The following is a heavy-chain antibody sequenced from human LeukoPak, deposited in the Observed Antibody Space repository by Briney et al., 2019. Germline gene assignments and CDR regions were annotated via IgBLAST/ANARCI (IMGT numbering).Heavy chain of an antibody. V-gene: IGHV1-2*06. Sequence: GASVKVSCKASGYTFTGCYMHWVRQAPGQGLEWMGRINPNSGGTNYAQKFQGRVTMTRDTSISTAYMELSRLRSDDTAVYYCARARGYYDSSGYAFDIWGQGTMVTVSS. CDR3: ARARGYYDSSGYAFDI. J-gene: IGHJ3*02. D-gene: IGHD3-22*01. CDR1: GYTFTGCY. CDR2: INPNSGGT.